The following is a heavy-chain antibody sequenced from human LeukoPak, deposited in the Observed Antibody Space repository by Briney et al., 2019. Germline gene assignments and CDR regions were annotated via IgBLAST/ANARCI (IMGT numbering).Heavy chain of an antibody. V-gene: IGHV3-74*01. Sequence: GRSLRLSCAASGFTFSSYWMHWVRQAPGKGLVWVSRINSDGNSTSYADSVKGRFTISRDNAKNTLYLQMNSLRAEDTAVYYCARGYYYYYYMDVWGKGTTVTISS. CDR1: GFTFSSYW. J-gene: IGHJ6*03. CDR2: INSDGNST. CDR3: ARGYYYYYYMDV.